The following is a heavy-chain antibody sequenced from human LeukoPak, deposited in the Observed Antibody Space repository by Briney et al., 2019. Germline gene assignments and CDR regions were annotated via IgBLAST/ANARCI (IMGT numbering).Heavy chain of an antibody. CDR1: GGSISSSSYY. Sequence: PSETLSLTCTVSGGSISSSSYYWGWIRQPPGKGLEWIGSIYYSGSTYYNPSLKSRVTISVDTSKNQFSLRLSSVTASDTAVYYCARQYGSGSYYPLFDYWGQGTLVTVSS. J-gene: IGHJ4*02. V-gene: IGHV4-39*01. CDR2: IYYSGST. CDR3: ARQYGSGSYYPLFDY. D-gene: IGHD3-10*01.